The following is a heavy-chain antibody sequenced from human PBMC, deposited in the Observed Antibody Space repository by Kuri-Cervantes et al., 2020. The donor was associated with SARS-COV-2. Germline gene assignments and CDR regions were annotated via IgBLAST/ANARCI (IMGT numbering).Heavy chain of an antibody. CDR3: AKVAVAGFKGAFDI. V-gene: IGHV3-13*01. J-gene: IGHJ3*02. CDR1: GFTFSSYD. D-gene: IGHD6-19*01. Sequence: GESLKISCAASGFTFSSYDMHWVRQATGKGLEWVSAIGTAGDTYYPGSVKGRFTISRDNAKNSLYLQMNSLRAEDTALYYCAKVAVAGFKGAFDIWGQGTMVTVSS. CDR2: IGTAGDT.